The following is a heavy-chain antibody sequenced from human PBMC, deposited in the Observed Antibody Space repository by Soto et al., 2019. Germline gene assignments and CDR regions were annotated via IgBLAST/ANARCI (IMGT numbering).Heavy chain of an antibody. J-gene: IGHJ6*02. D-gene: IGHD6-13*01. Sequence: SETLSLTCPVSVDSITTYYWSWIRQPAGKGLEWIGRIDTSGNTNYNPSLKSRVTMSVDTSKKQFSLKLTSVTAADTAVYYCARYSNNWFQTEGMDVWGQGTTV. CDR2: IDTSGNT. V-gene: IGHV4-4*07. CDR3: ARYSNNWFQTEGMDV. CDR1: VDSITTYY.